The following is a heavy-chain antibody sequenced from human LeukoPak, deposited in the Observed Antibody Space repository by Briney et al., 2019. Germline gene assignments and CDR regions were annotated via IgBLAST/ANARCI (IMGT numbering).Heavy chain of an antibody. CDR3: ARSLGYCSGGSCAPPGDY. D-gene: IGHD2-15*01. CDR2: ISSSSYI. Sequence: PGGSLRLSCAASGFTFSSYSMNWVRQAPGKGLEWVSSISSSSYIYYADSVKGRFTISRDNAKNSLYLQMNSLRAEDTAVYYCARSLGYCSGGSCAPPGDYWGQGTLVTVSS. CDR1: GFTFSSYS. J-gene: IGHJ4*02. V-gene: IGHV3-21*01.